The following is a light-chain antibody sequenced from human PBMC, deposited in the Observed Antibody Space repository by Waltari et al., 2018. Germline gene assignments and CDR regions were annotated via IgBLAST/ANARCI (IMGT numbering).Light chain of an antibody. CDR1: SSDVGAYDY. Sequence: QSALTQPASVSGSPGHSITISCTGTSSDVGAYDYVSWYQQYPGKAPKLMIFEVSNRPAGASVRFSGSKSCNTASLTSSGLLPEDEADYYCSSFTTSSTQVFGTGTKVTVL. CDR2: EVS. J-gene: IGLJ1*01. V-gene: IGLV2-14*01. CDR3: SSFTTSSTQV.